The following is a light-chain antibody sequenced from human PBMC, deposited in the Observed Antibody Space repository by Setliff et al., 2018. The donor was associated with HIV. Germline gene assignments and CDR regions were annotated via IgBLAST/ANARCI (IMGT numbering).Light chain of an antibody. CDR3: CSYAGSSTFD. Sequence: QSALAQPASVSGSPGQSITISCTGTNSDVGSYDLVSGYQQHPGKAPKVMIYGVSKRPSGVSNRFSGSKSGNTASLTISGLQAEDSADDYCCSYAGSSTFDFGIGTKFTVL. V-gene: IGLV2-23*02. J-gene: IGLJ1*01. CDR1: NSDVGSYDL. CDR2: GVS.